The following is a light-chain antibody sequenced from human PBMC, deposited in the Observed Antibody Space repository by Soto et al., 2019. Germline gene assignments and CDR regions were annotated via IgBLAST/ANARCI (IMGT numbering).Light chain of an antibody. V-gene: IGKV3-15*01. CDR3: HQYNNWPPWT. Sequence: EIVMTQSPATLSVSPGERATLSCRASQSVSSNLAWYQQKPGQAPRLLIYGASTRATGIPARFSGSGSGTEFTLTISSLQSEDFAVYYCHQYNNWPPWTFGQGNKV. CDR1: QSVSSN. J-gene: IGKJ1*01. CDR2: GAS.